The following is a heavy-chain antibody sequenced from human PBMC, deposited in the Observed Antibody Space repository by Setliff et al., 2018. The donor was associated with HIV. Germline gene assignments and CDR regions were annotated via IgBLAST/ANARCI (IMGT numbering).Heavy chain of an antibody. CDR3: ARKVGGDFDY. V-gene: IGHV4-39*07. Sequence: TSETLSLTCSVSGGSISSGTYYWSWIRQPPGKGLECIGEINHSGITNYNPSLKSRVTISVDTSKNQFSLKLSSVTAADTAVYFCARKVGGDFDYWGQGTLVTVSS. CDR1: GGSISSGTYY. CDR2: INHSGIT. D-gene: IGHD2-2*01. J-gene: IGHJ4*02.